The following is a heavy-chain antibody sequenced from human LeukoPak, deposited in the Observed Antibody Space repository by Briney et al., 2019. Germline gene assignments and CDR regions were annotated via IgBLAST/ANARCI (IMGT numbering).Heavy chain of an antibody. V-gene: IGHV4-38-2*02. CDR3: ATLNWANYYMGV. Sequence: SETLSLTCTVSGYSISSGYYWGWIRQPPGKGLEWIGEIYHSGSTNYNPSLKSRVTIAVDKSKNQFSLKLSSVTAADTAVYHCATLNWANYYMGVWGKGTTVTVSS. J-gene: IGHJ6*03. D-gene: IGHD7-27*01. CDR1: GYSISSGYY. CDR2: IYHSGST.